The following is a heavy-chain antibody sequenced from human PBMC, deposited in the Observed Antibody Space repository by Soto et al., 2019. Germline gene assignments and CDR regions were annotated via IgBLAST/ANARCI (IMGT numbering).Heavy chain of an antibody. CDR2: ISYDGDNK. D-gene: IGHD1-1*01. Sequence: QVQLAESGGGVVQPGRSLSLSCAASGFTFSYHALNWVRQAPGKGLEWVAVISYDGDNKYIAESVEGPFTISRDNAEYPVPRLMHSLRTEDPGMYFCARGTTTSAFSAMDVWGQATTVTVSS. CDR3: ARGTTTSAFSAMDV. CDR1: GFTFSYHA. J-gene: IGHJ6*02. V-gene: IGHV3-30*14.